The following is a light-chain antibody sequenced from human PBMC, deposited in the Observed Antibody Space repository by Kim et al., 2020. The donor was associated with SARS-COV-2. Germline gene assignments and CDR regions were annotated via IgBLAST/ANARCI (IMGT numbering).Light chain of an antibody. Sequence: DIRMTQSPSSLSASVGDKVTMTCQASDDITTYVNWYQHISGKPPKLLIDDTFRLEAGVPSRFSGHGSGTHFFRSIDYVDREDAATYYCQHYDNFRYTFGPGTKLEI. V-gene: IGKV1-33*01. CDR2: DTF. CDR1: DDITTY. CDR3: QHYDNFRYT. J-gene: IGKJ2*01.